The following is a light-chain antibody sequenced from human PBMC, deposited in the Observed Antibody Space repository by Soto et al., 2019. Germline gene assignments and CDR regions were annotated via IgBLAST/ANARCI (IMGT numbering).Light chain of an antibody. V-gene: IGLV2-8*01. J-gene: IGLJ1*01. Sequence: QSALTQPPSASGSPGQSVTIPCTGTSSDVGGYDHVSWYQHHPGKAPKLLIYEVTKRPAGVPDRFSGSKSGNTASLTVSGVQAEDEGDYYCSSDARHSNFVFGAGTNLTVL. CDR3: SSDARHSNFV. CDR1: SSDVGGYDH. CDR2: EVT.